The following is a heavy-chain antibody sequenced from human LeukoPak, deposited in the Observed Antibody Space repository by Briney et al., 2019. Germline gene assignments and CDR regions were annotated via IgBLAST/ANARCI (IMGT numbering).Heavy chain of an antibody. CDR3: ATDGALGGLHTYYFDY. V-gene: IGHV1-24*01. CDR2: FDPEDGET. Sequence: ASVKVSCKVSGYTLTELSMHWVRQAPGKGLEWMGGFDPEDGETIYAQKFQDRVTMTEDTSTDTAYMELSSLRSEDTAVYYCATDGALGGLHTYYFDYWGQGTLVTVSS. CDR1: GYTLTELS. D-gene: IGHD5-24*01. J-gene: IGHJ4*02.